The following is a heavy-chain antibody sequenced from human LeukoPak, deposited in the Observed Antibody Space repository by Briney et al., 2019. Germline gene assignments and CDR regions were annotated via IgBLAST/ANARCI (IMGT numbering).Heavy chain of an antibody. CDR3: ARAILRGVIHG. CDR1: GFTFSSYW. V-gene: IGHV3-74*01. D-gene: IGHD3-10*01. J-gene: IGHJ4*02. Sequence: PGGSLRLSCAASGFTFSSYWMHWVRQAPGKGLVWVSRINSDGSSTSYADSVKGRFTISRDNAKNTLYLQMNNLRAEDTAVYYCARAILRGVIHGWGQGTLVTVSS. CDR2: INSDGSST.